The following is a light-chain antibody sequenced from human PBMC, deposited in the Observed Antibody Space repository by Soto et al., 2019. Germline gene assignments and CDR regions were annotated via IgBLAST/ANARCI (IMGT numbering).Light chain of an antibody. CDR2: DAS. CDR1: QSLNTR. CDR3: QQYKSYST. V-gene: IGKV1-5*01. Sequence: SRYSVSASVGGVFALACRASQSLNTRLAWYQQRPGKAPKLLIYDASTLESGVPSRFSGGGSGTEFTLTINNLQPEDLATYFCQQYKSYSTFGRGTKVDI. J-gene: IGKJ1*01.